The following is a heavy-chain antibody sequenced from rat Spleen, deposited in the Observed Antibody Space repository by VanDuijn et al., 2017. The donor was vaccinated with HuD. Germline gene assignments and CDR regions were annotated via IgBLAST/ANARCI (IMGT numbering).Heavy chain of an antibody. CDR3: ARHGAGYWYFDF. Sequence: EVQLVESDGGLTQPGRSLKLSCAASGFSFSDYYMAWVRQAPTKGLEVVATLNYDGISTFYRATVKALFTITRDNVKSTLYLQMDGQRSEDTATYYCARHGAGYWYFDFWGPGTMVTVSS. V-gene: IGHV5-29*01. CDR2: LNYDGIST. CDR1: GFSFSDYY. J-gene: IGHJ1*01. D-gene: IGHD1-4*01.